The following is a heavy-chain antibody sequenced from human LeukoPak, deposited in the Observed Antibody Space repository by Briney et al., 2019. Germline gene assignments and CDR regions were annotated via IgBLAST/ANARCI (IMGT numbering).Heavy chain of an antibody. CDR1: GFTFSNFW. CDR3: ARGGFQYYDSVWGSYRYTGVSDY. D-gene: IGHD3-16*02. V-gene: IGHV3-7*01. J-gene: IGHJ4*02. CDR2: IKQDGSEK. Sequence: GGSLRLSCAASGFTFSNFWMTWVRQAPGKGLEWVANIKQDGSEKSFVDSVKGRFTISRDNAKNSLYLQMSSLRAEDTAVYYCARGGFQYYDSVWGSYRYTGVSDYWGQGTLVTVSS.